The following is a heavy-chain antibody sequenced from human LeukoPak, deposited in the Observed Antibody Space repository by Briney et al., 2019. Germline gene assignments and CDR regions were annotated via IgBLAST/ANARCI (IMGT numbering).Heavy chain of an antibody. V-gene: IGHV4-4*07. D-gene: IGHD4-11*01. CDR3: ASYGNSNYVGWFDP. Sequence: PSETLSLTCTVSGGSISSYYWSWIRQPAGKGLEWIGRIYTSGSTNYNPSLKSRVTMSVDTSKNQFSLKLSSVTAADTAVYYCASYGNSNYVGWFDPWGQGTLVTVSS. J-gene: IGHJ5*02. CDR2: IYTSGST. CDR1: GGSISSYY.